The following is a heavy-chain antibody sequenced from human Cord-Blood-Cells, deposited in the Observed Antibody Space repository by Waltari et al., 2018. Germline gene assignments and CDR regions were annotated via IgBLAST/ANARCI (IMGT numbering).Heavy chain of an antibody. CDR1: GFTFSSYW. V-gene: IGHV3-74*01. Sequence: SLRLSCAASGFTFSSYWMHWVRQAPGKGLVWVSRINSDGSSTSYADSVKGRFTISRDNAKNTLYLQMNSLRAEDTAVYYCARDKGRRDAFDIWGQGTMVTVSS. CDR2: INSDGSST. D-gene: IGHD3-10*01. CDR3: ARDKGRRDAFDI. J-gene: IGHJ3*02.